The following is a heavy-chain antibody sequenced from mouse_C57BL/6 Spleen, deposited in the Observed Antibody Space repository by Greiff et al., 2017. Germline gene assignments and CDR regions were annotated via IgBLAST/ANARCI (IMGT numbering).Heavy chain of an antibody. D-gene: IGHD1-1*01. CDR1: GYAFSSSW. J-gene: IGHJ2*01. V-gene: IGHV1-82*01. Sequence: QVQLQQSGPELVKPGASVKISCKASGYAFSSSWMNWVKQRPGQGLEWIGRIYPGDGDTNYNGKFKGKATLTADKSSSTAYMQLSSLTSEDSAVYFCARGVFYGYYFDYWGQGTTLTVSS. CDR3: ARGVFYGYYFDY. CDR2: IYPGDGDT.